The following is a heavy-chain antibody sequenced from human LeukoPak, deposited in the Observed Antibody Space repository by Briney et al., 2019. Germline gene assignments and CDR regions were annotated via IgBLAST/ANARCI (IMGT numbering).Heavy chain of an antibody. D-gene: IGHD2-15*01. CDR3: AKQLGYCSDGSCYFPY. V-gene: IGHV3-23*01. J-gene: IGHJ4*02. CDR2: ISNNGGYT. Sequence: GGSLRLSCAASGFTFSNFWMHWVRQAPGKGLEWVSAISNNGGYTYYADSVQGRFTISRDNSKSTLCLQMNSLRAEDTAVYYCAKQLGYCSDGSCYFPYWGQGTLVTVSS. CDR1: GFTFSNFW.